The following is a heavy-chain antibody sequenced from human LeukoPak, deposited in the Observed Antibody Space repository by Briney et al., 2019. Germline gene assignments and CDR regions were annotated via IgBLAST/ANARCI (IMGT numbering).Heavy chain of an antibody. J-gene: IGHJ5*02. CDR3: AKKYSTGLDP. D-gene: IGHD1-26*01. Sequence: GGSLRLSCAASGFAFSSYGMHWVRQAPGKGLEWVAVISYDGSNKYYADSVKGRFTISRDNSKNTLYLQMNSLRAEDTAIYYCAKKYSTGLDPWGQGTLVTVSS. CDR1: GFAFSSYG. V-gene: IGHV3-30*18. CDR2: ISYDGSNK.